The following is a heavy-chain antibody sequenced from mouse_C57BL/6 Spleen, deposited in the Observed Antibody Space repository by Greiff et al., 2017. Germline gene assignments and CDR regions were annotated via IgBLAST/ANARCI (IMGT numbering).Heavy chain of an antibody. J-gene: IGHJ1*03. CDR2: IYPGSGST. Sequence: QVQLQQPGAELVKPGASVKMSCKASGYTFTSYWITWVKQRPGQGLEWIGDIYPGSGSTNYNEKFKGKATLTVDTSSSTAYMQLSSLTSEDSAVYYCARITTVVGGWYFDVWGTGTTVTVSS. CDR1: GYTFTSYW. V-gene: IGHV1-55*01. CDR3: ARITTVVGGWYFDV. D-gene: IGHD1-1*01.